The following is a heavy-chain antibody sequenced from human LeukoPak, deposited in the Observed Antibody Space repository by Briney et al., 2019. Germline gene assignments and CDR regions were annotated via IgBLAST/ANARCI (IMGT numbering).Heavy chain of an antibody. CDR1: GSTFTSYA. CDR2: MNPNSGNT. Sequence: ASVKVSCKASGSTFTSYAINWVRQATGQGLEWIGWMNPNSGNTGYAQKFQGRVTMTRNTSISTAYMELSSLRSEDTAVYYCASLRAEIAARRQVQNWFDPWGQGTLVTVSS. D-gene: IGHD6-6*01. V-gene: IGHV1-8*01. CDR3: ASLRAEIAARRQVQNWFDP. J-gene: IGHJ5*02.